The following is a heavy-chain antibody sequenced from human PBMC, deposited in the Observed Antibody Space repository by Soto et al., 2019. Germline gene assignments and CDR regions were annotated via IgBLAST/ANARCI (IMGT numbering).Heavy chain of an antibody. CDR1: GFTFSRFG. CDR3: AKDFVEYCGGGCYRHYFQH. D-gene: IGHD2-21*02. V-gene: IGHV3-30*18. Sequence: QVQLVESGGGVVQPGRSLRVSCAASGFTFSRFGMYWVRQAPGKGLEWVALISYDGSNNYYADSVKGRFTISRDNSKNTLYLQMNTLRAEDTAVYYCAKDFVEYCGGGCYRHYFQHWGQGTLVTVSS. CDR2: ISYDGSNN. J-gene: IGHJ1*01.